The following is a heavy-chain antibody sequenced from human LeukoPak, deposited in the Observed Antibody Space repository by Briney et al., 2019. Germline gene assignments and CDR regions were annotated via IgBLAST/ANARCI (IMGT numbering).Heavy chain of an antibody. CDR3: ARGGRYYCSSTSCGYYGMDV. CDR2: IWYDGSNK. CDR1: GFTLSSYG. Sequence: PGGSVSLSCAASGFTLSSYGMLCVRQARGKGRVWVAVIWYDGSNKYYADSEKGQFTISRDNAKNTLYLQMNSLRAEDTAVYYCARGGRYYCSSTSCGYYGMDVWGQGTTVTVSS. J-gene: IGHJ6*02. V-gene: IGHV3-33*08. D-gene: IGHD2-2*01.